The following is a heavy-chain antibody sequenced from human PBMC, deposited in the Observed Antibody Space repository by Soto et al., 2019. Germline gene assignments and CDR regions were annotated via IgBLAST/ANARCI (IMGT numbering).Heavy chain of an antibody. CDR2: IYTSGST. Sequence: SETLSLTCTVSGGSISSYYWSWIRQPAGKGLEWIGRIYTSGSTNYNPSLKSRVTMSVDTSKNQFSLKLSSVTAADTAVYYCAREQYNQPLSFPTSFRGMDVWGQGTTVTVSS. J-gene: IGHJ6*02. D-gene: IGHD1-1*01. CDR3: AREQYNQPLSFPTSFRGMDV. V-gene: IGHV4-4*07. CDR1: GGSISSYY.